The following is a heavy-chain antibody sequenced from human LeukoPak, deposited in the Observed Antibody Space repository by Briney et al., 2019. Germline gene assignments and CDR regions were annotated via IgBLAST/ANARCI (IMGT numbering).Heavy chain of an antibody. CDR3: ASGGVNSATFDY. V-gene: IGHV1-69*05. D-gene: IGHD4-23*01. Sequence: GSSVKVSCRASGGTFSSYAISRVRQAPGQGLEWMGGIIPIFGTANYAQKFQGRVTITTDESTSTAYMELSSLRSEDTAVYYCASGGVNSATFDYWGQGTLVTVSS. CDR2: IIPIFGTA. CDR1: GGTFSSYA. J-gene: IGHJ4*02.